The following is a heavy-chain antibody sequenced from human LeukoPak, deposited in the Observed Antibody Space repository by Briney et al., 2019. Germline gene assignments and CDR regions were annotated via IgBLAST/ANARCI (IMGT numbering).Heavy chain of an antibody. V-gene: IGHV4-30-2*01. CDR1: GGSISSGGYS. CDR3: ASGVVVAHYYYGMDV. CDR2: IYHSGST. D-gene: IGHD2-15*01. J-gene: IGHJ6*02. Sequence: SQILSLTCAVSGGSISSGGYSWSWIRQPPGKGLEWIGYIYHSGSTYYNPSLKSRVTISVDRSKNQFSLKLSSVTAADTAVYYCASGVVVAHYYYGMDVWGQGTTVTVSS.